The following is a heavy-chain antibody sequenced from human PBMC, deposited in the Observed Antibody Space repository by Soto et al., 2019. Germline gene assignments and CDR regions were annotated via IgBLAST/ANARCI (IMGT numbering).Heavy chain of an antibody. CDR3: ARDPSRGYSYGNDDY. CDR1: GGTFSSYA. Sequence: SVKVSCKASGGTFSSYAISWVRQAPGQGLEWMGGIIPIFGTANYAQKFQGRVTITADESTSTAYMELSSLRSEDTAVYYCARDPSRGYSYGNDDYWGQGTLVTVSS. D-gene: IGHD5-18*01. CDR2: IIPIFGTA. J-gene: IGHJ4*02. V-gene: IGHV1-69*13.